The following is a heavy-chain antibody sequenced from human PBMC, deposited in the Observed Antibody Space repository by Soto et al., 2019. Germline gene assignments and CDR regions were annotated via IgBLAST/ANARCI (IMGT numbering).Heavy chain of an antibody. CDR3: AGWTVAGTPYYYGMDV. CDR1: GFTFSSYS. D-gene: IGHD6-19*01. V-gene: IGHV3-21*04. CDR2: ISSSSSYI. J-gene: IGHJ6*02. Sequence: PGGSLRLSCAASGFTFSSYSMNWVRQAPGKGLEWVSSISSSSSYIYYADSVKGRFTISGDNAKNSLYLQMNSLRAEDTAAYYCAGWTVAGTPYYYGMDVWGQGTTVTVSS.